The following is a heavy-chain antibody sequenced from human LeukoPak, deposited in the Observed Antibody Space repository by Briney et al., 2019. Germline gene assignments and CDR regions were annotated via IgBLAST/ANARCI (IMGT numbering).Heavy chain of an antibody. CDR2: ISPSGGNT. Sequence: TGGSLRLSCTTSGLTFSNCVMTWVRQAPGKGLEWVSSISPSGGNTFYADSVKGRFTISRDNSKNTLSLQMSSLGAEDTATYYCAGGYRYDDFFDSWGQGTLVTVSS. V-gene: IGHV3-23*01. J-gene: IGHJ4*02. D-gene: IGHD5-12*01. CDR3: AGGYRYDDFFDS. CDR1: GLTFSNCV.